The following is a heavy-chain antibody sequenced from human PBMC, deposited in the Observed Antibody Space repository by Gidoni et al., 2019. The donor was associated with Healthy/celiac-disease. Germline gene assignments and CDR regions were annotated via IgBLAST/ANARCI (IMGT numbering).Heavy chain of an antibody. Sequence: QVQLQESGPGLVKPSETLSLTCTVPGGSISSYYWSWIRQPPGKGLAWIGYIYYSGSTNYNPSLKSRVTISVDTSKNQFSLKLSSVTAADTAVYYCARVANSGNRDWYCDLWGRGTLVTVSS. J-gene: IGHJ2*01. CDR3: ARVANSGNRDWYCDL. D-gene: IGHD1-26*01. V-gene: IGHV4-59*01. CDR2: IYYSGST. CDR1: GGSISSYY.